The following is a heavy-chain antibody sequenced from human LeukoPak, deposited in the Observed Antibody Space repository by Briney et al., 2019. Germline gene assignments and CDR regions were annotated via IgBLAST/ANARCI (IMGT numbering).Heavy chain of an antibody. V-gene: IGHV4-34*01. D-gene: IGHD2-2*02. Sequence: KPSETLSLTCAVYGGSFSGYYWSWLRQPPGKGLEWIGEINHSGSTNYNPSLKSRVTISVDTSKNQFSLKLSSVTAADTAVYYCARGGTVVPAAILRALSGYQYFQHWGQGTLVTVSS. CDR2: INHSGST. J-gene: IGHJ1*01. CDR3: ARGGTVVPAAILRALSGYQYFQH. CDR1: GGSFSGYY.